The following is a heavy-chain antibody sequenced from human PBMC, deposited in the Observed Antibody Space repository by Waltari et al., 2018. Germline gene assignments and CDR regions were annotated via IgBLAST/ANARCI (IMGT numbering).Heavy chain of an antibody. V-gene: IGHV4-39*01. CDR2: IYYSGST. CDR3: ARPKYSSSWYDAFDI. CDR1: GGSISSSSYY. J-gene: IGHJ3*02. Sequence: QLQLQESGPGLVKPSETLSLTCTVSGGSISSSSYYWGWIRQPPGKGLEWIGSIYYSGSTYYNTSLKSRVTISVDTSKNQFSLKLSSVTAADTAVYYCARPKYSSSWYDAFDIWGQGTMVTVSS. D-gene: IGHD6-13*01.